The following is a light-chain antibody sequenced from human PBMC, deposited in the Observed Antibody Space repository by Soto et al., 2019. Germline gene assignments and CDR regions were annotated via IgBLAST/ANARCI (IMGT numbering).Light chain of an antibody. V-gene: IGKV3-11*01. CDR3: QQRSDWPST. CDR1: QSVSRY. J-gene: IGKJ4*01. Sequence: DIVLTQSPATLSLSPGERATLSCRASQSVSRYLAWYQQKPGQAPRLLIYDASNRATGIPARFSGSGSGTDFNLTISSLEPEDFAVYYCQQRSDWPSTFGGGTKVEI. CDR2: DAS.